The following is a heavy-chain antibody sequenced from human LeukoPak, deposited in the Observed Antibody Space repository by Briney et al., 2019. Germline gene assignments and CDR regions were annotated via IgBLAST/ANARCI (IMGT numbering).Heavy chain of an antibody. Sequence: PGGSLRLSCAGSGFTFSEYWMNWVRQAPGKGLEWVAKIKQDGSEKEYVDSVRGRFTISRDNAKSSLYLQMNSLRVEDTAVYYCARFKPGTLMGGMDVWGQGTTVAVSS. V-gene: IGHV3-7*01. J-gene: IGHJ6*02. D-gene: IGHD2-8*01. CDR2: IKQDGSEK. CDR1: GFTFSEYW. CDR3: ARFKPGTLMGGMDV.